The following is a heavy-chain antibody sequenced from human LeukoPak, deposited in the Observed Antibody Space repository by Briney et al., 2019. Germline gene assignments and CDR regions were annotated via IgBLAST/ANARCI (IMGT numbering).Heavy chain of an antibody. V-gene: IGHV3-53*01. CDR2: IYSGGST. Sequence: QPGGSLRLSCAASGFTVSSNYMSWVRQAPGKGLEWVSVIYSGGSTYYADSVKDRFTISRDNSKNTLYLQMNSLRAEDTAVYYCANSLVYYFDYWGQGTLVTVSS. D-gene: IGHD3-16*01. CDR3: ANSLVYYFDY. J-gene: IGHJ4*02. CDR1: GFTVSSNY.